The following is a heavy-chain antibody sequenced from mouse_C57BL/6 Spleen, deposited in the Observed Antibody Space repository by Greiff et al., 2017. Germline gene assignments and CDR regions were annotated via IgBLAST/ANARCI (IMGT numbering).Heavy chain of an antibody. Sequence: VQLQQPGAELVKPGASVTMSCKASGYTFTSYWITWVKQRPGQGLEWIGDIYPGSGSTNYNEKFKSKATLTVDTSSSTAYMQLSSLTSEDSAVYYCARWSYGSSPYWYFDVWGTGTTVTVSS. CDR1: GYTFTSYW. J-gene: IGHJ1*03. D-gene: IGHD1-1*01. CDR3: ARWSYGSSPYWYFDV. CDR2: IYPGSGST. V-gene: IGHV1-55*01.